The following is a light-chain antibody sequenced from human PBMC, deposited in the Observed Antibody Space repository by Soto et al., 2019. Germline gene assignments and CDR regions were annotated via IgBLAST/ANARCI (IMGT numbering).Light chain of an antibody. J-gene: IGKJ1*01. CDR3: QHYGSSPPSWT. CDR2: GAS. V-gene: IGKV3-20*01. CDR1: QSVSSSY. Sequence: EIVLTQSPGTLSLSPGERATLSCRASQSVSSSYLAWYQQKPGQAPRLLISGASSRATGIPDRFSGSGSGTDFALIISSLEPEDFAVYYCQHYGSSPPSWTFGQGTKVEIK.